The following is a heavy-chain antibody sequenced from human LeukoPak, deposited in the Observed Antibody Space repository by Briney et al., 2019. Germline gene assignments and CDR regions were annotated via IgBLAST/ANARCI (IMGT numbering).Heavy chain of an antibody. Sequence: SETLSLTCAAYGGSFRGYYWSWFRQSPGKGLEWIGEINHSGDTSYNPSLKSRVSTSVDTSTSQFFLNLSSVTAADTAVYYCARNLDNWGQGTLVTVSS. J-gene: IGHJ4*02. CDR2: INHSGDT. V-gene: IGHV4-34*01. CDR3: ARNLDN. CDR1: GGSFRGYY.